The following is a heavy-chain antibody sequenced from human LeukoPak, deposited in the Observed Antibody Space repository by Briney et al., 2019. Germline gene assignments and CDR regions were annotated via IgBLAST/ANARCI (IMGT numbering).Heavy chain of an antibody. CDR3: ARSPSYYDILTGYYRTGFFDY. Sequence: PSETLSLTCTVSGGSISSSSYYWGWIRQPPGKGLEWIGSIYYSGSTYYNPSLKSRVTISVDTSKNQFSLKLSSVTAADTAVYYCARSPSYYDILTGYYRTGFFDYWGQGTLVTVSS. J-gene: IGHJ4*02. CDR2: IYYSGST. V-gene: IGHV4-39*07. CDR1: GGSISSSSYY. D-gene: IGHD3-9*01.